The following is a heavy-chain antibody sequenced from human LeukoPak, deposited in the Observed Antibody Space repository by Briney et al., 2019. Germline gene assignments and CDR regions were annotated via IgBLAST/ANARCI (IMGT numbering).Heavy chain of an antibody. J-gene: IGHJ2*01. CDR3: ARQGGGFWYFDL. V-gene: IGHV4-59*08. Sequence: PSETLSLTCTVPGGSISSYYWSWIRQPPGKGLEWIGYIYCSGSTNYNPSLTSRVTISVDTSKNQFSLKLSSVTAADTAVYYCARQGGGFWYFDLWGRGTLVTVSS. CDR2: IYCSGST. D-gene: IGHD6-25*01. CDR1: GGSISSYY.